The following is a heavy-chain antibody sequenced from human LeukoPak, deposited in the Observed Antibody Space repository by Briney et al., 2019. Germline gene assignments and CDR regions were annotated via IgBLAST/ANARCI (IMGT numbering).Heavy chain of an antibody. CDR3: AKDLPEGGYGDYEWYFDY. J-gene: IGHJ4*02. V-gene: IGHV3-30-3*01. CDR1: GFTFSSYA. D-gene: IGHD4-17*01. Sequence: GGSLRLSCAASGFTFSSYAMHWVRQAPGKGLEWVAVISYDGSNKYYADSVKGRFTISRDNSKNTLYLQMNSLRAEDTAVYYCAKDLPEGGYGDYEWYFDYWGQGTLVTVSS. CDR2: ISYDGSNK.